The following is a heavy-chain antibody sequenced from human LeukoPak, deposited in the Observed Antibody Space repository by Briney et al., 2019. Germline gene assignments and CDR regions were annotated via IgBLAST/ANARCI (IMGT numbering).Heavy chain of an antibody. CDR3: ARDPGYCSSTSCLPGAPIDY. CDR1: GCTFTSYG. V-gene: IGHV1-18*01. Sequence: GASVKVSCKPSGCTFTSYGISWVRQAPGQGLEWMGWISAYNGNTNYAQKLQGRVTMTTDTSTSTAYMELRSLRSDDTAVYYCARDPGYCSSTSCLPGAPIDYWGQGTLVTVSS. J-gene: IGHJ4*02. CDR2: ISAYNGNT. D-gene: IGHD2-2*01.